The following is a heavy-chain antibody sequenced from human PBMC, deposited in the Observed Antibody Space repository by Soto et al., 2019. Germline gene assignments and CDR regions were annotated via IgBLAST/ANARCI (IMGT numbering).Heavy chain of an antibody. J-gene: IGHJ4*02. V-gene: IGHV1-2*04. CDR1: GYTFTGYY. D-gene: IGHD2-15*01. Sequence: QVQLVQSGAEVKKPGASVKVSCKTSGYTFTGYYIHWVRQAPGQGLEWMGCINPNSGATNYAQKFRGWVTMTRDTSISTAYMEVSRLTSDDTAVYYCATGPTTHSWGQGTQVTVSS. CDR2: INPNSGAT. CDR3: ATGPTTHS.